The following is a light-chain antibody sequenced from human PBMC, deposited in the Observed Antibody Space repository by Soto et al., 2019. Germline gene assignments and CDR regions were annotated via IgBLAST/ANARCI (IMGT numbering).Light chain of an antibody. J-gene: IGLJ1*01. Sequence: QSALTQPASMSGSPGQSITISCTGTSSDVGGYNYVSWYQQHPGKAPKLIISEVSNRPSGVSNRFSGSKSGNTASLTISGLQAEDEADYYCSSYTSTSARVFGTGTKVTVL. CDR3: SSYTSTSARV. V-gene: IGLV2-14*01. CDR1: SSDVGGYNY. CDR2: EVS.